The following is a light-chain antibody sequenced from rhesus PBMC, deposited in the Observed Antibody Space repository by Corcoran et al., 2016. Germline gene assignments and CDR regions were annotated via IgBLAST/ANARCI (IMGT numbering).Light chain of an antibody. CDR1: QSVSSY. V-gene: IGKV3-24*04. CDR3: LQSSNWPRT. Sequence: EIVMTQSPATLALSPGERATLSCRASQSVSSYLAWYQQKNGQAPRLLIYGASSRATGSPDRFSGGGSGTEFTLTLSSLEPEDVGVYFCLQSSNWPRTFGQGTKVEIK. J-gene: IGKJ1*01. CDR2: GAS.